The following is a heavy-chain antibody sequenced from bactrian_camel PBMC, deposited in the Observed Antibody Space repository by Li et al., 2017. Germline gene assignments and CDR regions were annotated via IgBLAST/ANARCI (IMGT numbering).Heavy chain of an antibody. V-gene: IGHV3S1*01. CDR2: IYRRGGST. J-gene: IGHJ4*01. D-gene: IGHD5*01. CDR1: GDAAISSC. Sequence: HVQLVESGGGSAQAGGSLQLACAVSGDAAISSCVAWFRQGPGKEREGVAAIYRRGGSTYYSDVVKGRFTISKDNAKNTLYLQMNSVKPEDTAVYYCAADPSRELWVGYPPYKYWSQGTQVTVS. CDR3: AADPSRELWVGYPPYKY.